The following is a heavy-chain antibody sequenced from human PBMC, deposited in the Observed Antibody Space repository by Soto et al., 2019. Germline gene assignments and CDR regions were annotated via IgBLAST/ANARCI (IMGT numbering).Heavy chain of an antibody. Sequence: PSETLSLTCTVSSDSISRFSWSWIRQAAGKGLEWIGRVYVNADTKYAPSLRSRLNISVDTSKNQFSLRLTSVTAADTAVYFCAREARGDFSGIFDYWGWGTMVNVSS. J-gene: IGHJ4*02. V-gene: IGHV4-4*07. CDR1: SDSISRFS. CDR2: VYVNADT. CDR3: AREARGDFSGIFDY. D-gene: IGHD2-21*02.